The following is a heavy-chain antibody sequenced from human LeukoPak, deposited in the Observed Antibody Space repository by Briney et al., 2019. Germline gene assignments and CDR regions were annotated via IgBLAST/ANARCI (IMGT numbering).Heavy chain of an antibody. CDR3: ANQYSSSGIWFDP. CDR2: ISGSGGST. CDR1: GFTFSSYA. V-gene: IGHV3-23*01. J-gene: IGHJ5*02. Sequence: GGSLRLSCLASGFTFSSYAMDWVRQAPGKGLEWVSAISGSGGSTYYADSVKGRFTISRDNSKNTLYLQMNSLRAEDTAVYYCANQYSSSGIWFDPWGQGTLVTVSS. D-gene: IGHD6-6*01.